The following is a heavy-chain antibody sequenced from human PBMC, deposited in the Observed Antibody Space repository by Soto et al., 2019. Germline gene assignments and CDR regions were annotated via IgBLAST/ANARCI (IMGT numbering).Heavy chain of an antibody. Sequence: LRLSCAASGFTFSGYGMHWVRQAPGKGLEWVEVIWYDGSNKYYADSVKGRFTISRDNSKNTLYLQMNSLRAEDTAVYYCARTTYGDYGSFDYWGQGTLRTVSS. J-gene: IGHJ4*02. V-gene: IGHV3-33*01. D-gene: IGHD4-17*01. CDR1: GFTFSGYG. CDR2: IWYDGSNK. CDR3: ARTTYGDYGSFDY.